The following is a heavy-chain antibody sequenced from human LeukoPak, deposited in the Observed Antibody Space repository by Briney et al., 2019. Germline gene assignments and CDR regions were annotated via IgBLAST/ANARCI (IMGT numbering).Heavy chain of an antibody. D-gene: IGHD1-1*01. CDR2: ISGSGGST. V-gene: IGHV3-23*01. Sequence: PGGSLRLSCAASGFTFSSYAMSWVREAPGKGVEWGSAISGSGGSTYYGDSVKGRFNISRDNSKNTVYLQMKSQRAEDTAVYYCAKDTTASSNWGQGTLVTVSS. CDR1: GFTFSSYA. J-gene: IGHJ4*02. CDR3: AKDTTASSN.